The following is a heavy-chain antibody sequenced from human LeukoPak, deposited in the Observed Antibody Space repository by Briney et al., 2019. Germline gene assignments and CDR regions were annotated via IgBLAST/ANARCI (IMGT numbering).Heavy chain of an antibody. CDR1: GFTFDDYA. V-gene: IGHV3-9*01. Sequence: GGSLRLSCAASGFTFDDYAMHWVRQAPGKGLEWVSGISWNSGSIGYADSVKGRFTISRDNAKNSLYLQMNSLRAEDTAVYYCAREAISYSGCEIDYWGQGTLVTVSS. J-gene: IGHJ4*02. D-gene: IGHD5-12*01. CDR2: ISWNSGSI. CDR3: AREAISYSGCEIDY.